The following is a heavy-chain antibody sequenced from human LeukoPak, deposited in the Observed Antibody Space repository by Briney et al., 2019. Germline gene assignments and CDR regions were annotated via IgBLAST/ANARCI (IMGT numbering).Heavy chain of an antibody. CDR3: VKRVLYDFWSGYYSGVYYYMDV. D-gene: IGHD3-3*01. V-gene: IGHV3-23*01. CDR2: ISGSGGST. J-gene: IGHJ6*03. CDR1: GFTFSSYA. Sequence: GGSLRLSCAASGFTFSSYAMSWVRQAPGKGLEWVSAISGSGGSTYYADSVKGRFTISRDNSKNTLYLLMNSLRAEDTAVYYCVKRVLYDFWSGYYSGVYYYMDVWGKGTTVTVSS.